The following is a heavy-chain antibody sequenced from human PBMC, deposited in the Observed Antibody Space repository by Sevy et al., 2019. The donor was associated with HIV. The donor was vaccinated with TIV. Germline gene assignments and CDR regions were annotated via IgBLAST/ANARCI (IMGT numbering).Heavy chain of an antibody. Sequence: ASVKVSCEASGYTFSTYGIIWVRQAPGQGLEWMGWISSYNGVTNYAQRFQDRVTLTTDTSTSTAYMELRSLRLDDTAVYYCARDSMPLVQGIIITPYLYGMDVWGQGTTVTVSS. D-gene: IGHD3-10*01. CDR2: ISSYNGVT. CDR1: GYTFSTYG. V-gene: IGHV1-18*01. CDR3: ARDSMPLVQGIIITPYLYGMDV. J-gene: IGHJ6*02.